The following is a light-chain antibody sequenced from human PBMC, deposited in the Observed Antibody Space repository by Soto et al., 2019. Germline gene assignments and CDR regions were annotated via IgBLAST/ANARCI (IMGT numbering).Light chain of an antibody. CDR1: SSDVGAYNY. J-gene: IGLJ2*01. V-gene: IGLV2-8*01. CDR3: SSYAGSNNIL. CDR2: EVS. Sequence: QSALTQPPSASGSPGQSVTISCTGTSSDVGAYNYVSWYQQHPGKAPKLMICEVSKRPSGVPDRFSGSKSGNTASLTVSGLQAEDEADYYCSSYAGSNNILFGGGTKLTVL.